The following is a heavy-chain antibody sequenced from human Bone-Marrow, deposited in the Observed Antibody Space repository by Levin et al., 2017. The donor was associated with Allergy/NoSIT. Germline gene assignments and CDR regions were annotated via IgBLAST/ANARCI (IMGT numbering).Heavy chain of an antibody. CDR3: ARDNLSVAGVRKMD. D-gene: IGHD6-19*01. CDR1: GDSITTNYY. Sequence: ASETLSLTCTVSGDSITTNYYWGWIRQSPGKGLEYIASMHHTGDTHYNPSLKSRVTISIDTSNNQFSLKLTSVSAADTAVYYCARDNLSVAGVRKMDWGQGTLVTVSS. CDR2: MHHTGDT. J-gene: IGHJ4*02. V-gene: IGHV4-38-2*02.